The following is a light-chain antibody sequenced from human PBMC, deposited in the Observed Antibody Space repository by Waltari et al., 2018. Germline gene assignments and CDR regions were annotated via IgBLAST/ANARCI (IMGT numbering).Light chain of an antibody. CDR3: SSYRAGYSYV. Sequence: QSALTQPASVSGSPGQSITISCTGTNRDVGGYNYVSWYQQPPGQAPKLIIFEVANRPAGLFRRFSGSKSDNTASLTISGLQAEDEADYYCSSYRAGYSYVFGSGTKVTVL. CDR1: NRDVGGYNY. V-gene: IGLV2-14*01. J-gene: IGLJ1*01. CDR2: EVA.